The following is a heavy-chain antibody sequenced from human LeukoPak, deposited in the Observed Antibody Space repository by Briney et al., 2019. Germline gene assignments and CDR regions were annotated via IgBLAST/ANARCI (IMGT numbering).Heavy chain of an antibody. D-gene: IGHD2-2*01. Sequence: PGGSLRLSYAASGFTFSSYAMSWVRQAPGKGLEWVSAISGSGGSTYYADSVKGRFTISRDNSKNTLDLQMNSLRAEDTAVYYCAKSTRRIPAATMGFDYWGQGTMVTVSS. J-gene: IGHJ4*02. V-gene: IGHV3-23*01. CDR2: ISGSGGST. CDR3: AKSTRRIPAATMGFDY. CDR1: GFTFSSYA.